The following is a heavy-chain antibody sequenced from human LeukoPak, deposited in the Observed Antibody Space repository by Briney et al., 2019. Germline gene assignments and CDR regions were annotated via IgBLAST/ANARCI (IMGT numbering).Heavy chain of an antibody. CDR2: IYYSGST. V-gene: IGHV4-59*01. Sequence: PSETLSLTCTVSGGSISSYYWSWIRQPPGKGLEWIGYIYYSGSTNYNPSPKSRVTISVDTSKNQFSLKLSSVTAADTAVYYCARDRSFRATYEFDPWGQGTLVTVSS. CDR1: GGSISSYY. J-gene: IGHJ5*02. D-gene: IGHD1-26*01. CDR3: ARDRSFRATYEFDP.